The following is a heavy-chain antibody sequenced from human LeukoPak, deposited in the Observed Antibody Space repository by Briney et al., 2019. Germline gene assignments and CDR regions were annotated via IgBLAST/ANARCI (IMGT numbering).Heavy chain of an antibody. CDR3: ARRQSYISRRIQYYYMDV. CDR2: THPGDSDT. CDR1: GFTFSSYA. D-gene: IGHD3-10*01. V-gene: IGHV5-51*01. Sequence: GGSLRLSCAASGFTFSSYAMSWVRQAPGKGLEWMGITHPGDSDTRYSPSFQGQVTISADKSTNTAYLQWSSLKASDTAMYYCARRQSYISRRIQYYYMDVWGEGTTVTVSS. J-gene: IGHJ6*03.